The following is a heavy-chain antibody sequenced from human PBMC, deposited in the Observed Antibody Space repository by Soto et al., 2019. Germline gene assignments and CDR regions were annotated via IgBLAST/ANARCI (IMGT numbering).Heavy chain of an antibody. V-gene: IGHV3-30-3*01. D-gene: IGHD1-20*01. CDR2: ISYDGSNK. CDR1: GFTFSSYA. J-gene: IGHJ4*02. CDR3: ESNGNNCGREF. Sequence: GGSLRLSCAASGFTFSSYAMHWVRQAPGKGLEWVAVISYDGSNKYYADSVKGRFTTSRDNAKNSLYLQINSLRHECTDTYYWESNGNNCGREFWGQGT.